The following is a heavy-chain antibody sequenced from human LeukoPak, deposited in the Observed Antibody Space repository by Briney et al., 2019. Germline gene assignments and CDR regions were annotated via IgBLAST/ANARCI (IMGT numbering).Heavy chain of an antibody. CDR3: WYYYDSSNAVVNAFDI. CDR1: GYTFTAYY. CDR2: INPNSGGT. V-gene: IGHV1-2*02. J-gene: IGHJ3*02. D-gene: IGHD3-22*01. Sequence: ASVRVSCKASGYTFTAYYMHWVRQAPGQGLEWMGWINPNSGGTNYAQKFQGRVTMTRDTSISTAYMELSRLRSDDTAVYYCWYYYDSSNAVVNAFDIWGQGTMVTVSS.